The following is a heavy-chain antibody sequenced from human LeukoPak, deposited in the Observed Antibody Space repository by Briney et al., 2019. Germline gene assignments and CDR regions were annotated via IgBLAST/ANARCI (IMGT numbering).Heavy chain of an antibody. CDR2: ISGSGGST. Sequence: GGSLRLSCAASGFTFSRYAMSWVRQAPGKGLEWVSAISGSGGSTYYADSVKGRFTFSRDNSKNTLYLQMNSLRAEDTAVYYCAKGSPGGYDYYYYYGMDVWGQGTTVTVSS. V-gene: IGHV3-23*01. J-gene: IGHJ6*02. D-gene: IGHD5-12*01. CDR3: AKGSPGGYDYYYYYGMDV. CDR1: GFTFSRYA.